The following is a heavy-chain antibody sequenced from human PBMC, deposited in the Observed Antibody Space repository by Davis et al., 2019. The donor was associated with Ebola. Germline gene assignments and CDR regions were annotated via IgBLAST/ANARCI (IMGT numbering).Heavy chain of an antibody. D-gene: IGHD6-19*01. Sequence: ASVKVSCKASGYTFTSYAMHWVRQAPGQRLEWMGWINAGNGNTNYAQKLQGRVTMTTDTSTSTAYMELRSLRSDDTALYYCAKGVEWLVGRDYYYYGMDVWGQGTTVTVSS. CDR1: GYTFTSYA. CDR3: AKGVEWLVGRDYYYYGMDV. CDR2: INAGNGNT. V-gene: IGHV1-3*01. J-gene: IGHJ6*02.